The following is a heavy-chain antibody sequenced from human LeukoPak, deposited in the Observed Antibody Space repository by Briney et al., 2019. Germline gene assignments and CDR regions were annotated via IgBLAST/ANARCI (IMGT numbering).Heavy chain of an antibody. CDR1: GFTFSSYA. CDR2: ISGSGGST. J-gene: IGHJ4*02. V-gene: IGHV3-23*01. Sequence: GGSLRLSCAASGFTFSSYAMSWVRQAPGKGLGWVSAISGSGGSTYYADSVKGRFTISRDNSKNTLYLQMNSLRAEDTAVYYCAKVYDGRGLSFDYWGQGTLVTVSS. D-gene: IGHD2-8*01. CDR3: AKVYDGRGLSFDY.